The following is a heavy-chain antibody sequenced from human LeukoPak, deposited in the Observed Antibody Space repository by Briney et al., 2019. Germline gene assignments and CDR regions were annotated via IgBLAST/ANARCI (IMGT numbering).Heavy chain of an antibody. CDR2: ISYDGSNK. J-gene: IGHJ6*02. V-gene: IGHV3-30-3*01. Sequence: PGRSLRLSCAASGFTFSSYAMHWVRQAPGKGLEWVAVISYDGSNKYYADSVKGRFTISRDNSKNTLYLQMNSLRAEDTAVYYCAKGIQGIAAAASYYYGMDVWGQGTTVTVSS. D-gene: IGHD6-13*01. CDR1: GFTFSSYA. CDR3: AKGIQGIAAAASYYYGMDV.